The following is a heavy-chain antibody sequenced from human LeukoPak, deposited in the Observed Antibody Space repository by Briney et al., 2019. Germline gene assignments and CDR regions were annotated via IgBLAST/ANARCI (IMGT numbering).Heavy chain of an antibody. CDR3: ARDYGGNSGDDWFDP. CDR2: ISSSSSYI. CDR1: GFTFSSYS. J-gene: IGHJ5*02. V-gene: IGHV3-21*01. D-gene: IGHD4-23*01. Sequence: PGGSLRLSCAASGFTFSSYSMNWVRQAPGKGLEWVSSISSSSSYIYYADSVKGRSTISRDNAKNSLYLQMNSLRAEDTAVYYCARDYGGNSGDDWFDPWGQGTLVTVSS.